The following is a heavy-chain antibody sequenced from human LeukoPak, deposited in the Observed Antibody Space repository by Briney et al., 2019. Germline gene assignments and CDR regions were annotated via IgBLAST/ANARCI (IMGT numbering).Heavy chain of an antibody. D-gene: IGHD3-9*01. CDR2: IYYSGST. J-gene: IGHJ4*02. CDR3: TRLSKGRYFDYIFDY. CDR1: GGSVSSTEFY. V-gene: IGHV4-39*01. Sequence: SETLSLTCTVSGGSVSSTEFYWGWIRQPPGKGPQWVGNIYYSGSTYYNPSLTGRVTMSVDTSKNQFSLKMPSVTAADTAVYYCTRLSKGRYFDYIFDYWGQGSLVTVSS.